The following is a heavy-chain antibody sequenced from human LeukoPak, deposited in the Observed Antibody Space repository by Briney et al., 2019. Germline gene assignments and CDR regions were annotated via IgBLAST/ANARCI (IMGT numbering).Heavy chain of an antibody. D-gene: IGHD6-19*01. CDR3: ARPETQYSSGLDGFDI. CDR2: INSDGSRT. V-gene: IGHV3-74*01. CDR1: GFTFSTYW. J-gene: IGHJ3*02. Sequence: GGSLRLSCAASGFTFSTYWMHWVRQAPGKGLVWVSRINSDGSRTTYADSVKGRFTISRDNAKNTLYLQMNSLRTEDTAVYYCARPETQYSSGLDGFDIWGQGTMFTVSS.